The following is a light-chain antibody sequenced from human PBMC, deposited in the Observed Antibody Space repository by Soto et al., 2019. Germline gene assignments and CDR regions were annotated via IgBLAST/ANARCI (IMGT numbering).Light chain of an antibody. V-gene: IGLV2-14*03. Sequence: QSALTQPASVSASPGQSITISCIGTSSDIGGYSYVSWYQQHPGKAPKLLIRDVNYRPSGISARFSGSKSGNTASLTISGLQTEDEADYYCCSYAGSSTFVFGTGTKLTVL. CDR3: CSYAGSSTFV. CDR2: DVN. J-gene: IGLJ1*01. CDR1: SSDIGGYSY.